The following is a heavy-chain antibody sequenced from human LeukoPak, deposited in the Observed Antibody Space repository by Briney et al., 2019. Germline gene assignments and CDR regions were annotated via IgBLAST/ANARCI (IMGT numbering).Heavy chain of an antibody. CDR3: ARGLSHILTGYHRGNAFDI. V-gene: IGHV3-9*01. CDR2: ISWNSGSI. D-gene: IGHD3-9*01. Sequence: GGSLRLSCAASGFTFDDYAMHWVRQAPGKGLEWVSGISWNSGSIGYADSVKGRFTISRDNAKNSLYLQMNSLRAEDTALYYCARGLSHILTGYHRGNAFDIWGQGTMVTVSS. CDR1: GFTFDDYA. J-gene: IGHJ3*02.